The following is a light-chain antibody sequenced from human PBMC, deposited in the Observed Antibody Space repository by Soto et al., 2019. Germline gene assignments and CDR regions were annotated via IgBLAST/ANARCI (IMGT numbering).Light chain of an antibody. CDR3: QQYYSTPPT. J-gene: IGKJ1*01. CDR1: QSVLYSPNNKNY. V-gene: IGKV4-1*01. CDR2: WAS. Sequence: DIVMTQSPDSLAVSLGERATINCKSSQSVLYSPNNKNYLAWYQQKPGQPPKLLIYWASTRESGVPDRFSGSGSGTDFTLTISSLQAEDVAVYYCQQYYSTPPTFGQGTKVEIK.